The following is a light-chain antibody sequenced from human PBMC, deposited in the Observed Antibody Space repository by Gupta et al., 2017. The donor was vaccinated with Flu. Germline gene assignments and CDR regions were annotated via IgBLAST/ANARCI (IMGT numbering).Light chain of an antibody. V-gene: IGLV2-23*01. CDR2: EGS. CDR3: CSYAGSSTYV. J-gene: IGLJ1*01. CDR1: SSDVGSYNL. Sequence: SITISCTGTSSDVGSYNLVSWYQQHPGKAPKLMIYEGSKRPSGVSNRFSGSKSGNTASLTISGRQAEDEADYYCCSYAGSSTYVFGTGTKVTVL.